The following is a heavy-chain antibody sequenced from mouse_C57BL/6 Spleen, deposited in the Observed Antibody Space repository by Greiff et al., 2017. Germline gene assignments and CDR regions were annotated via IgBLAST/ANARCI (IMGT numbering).Heavy chain of an antibody. V-gene: IGHV1-50*01. CDR1: GYTFTSYW. D-gene: IGHD1-1*01. J-gene: IGHJ3*01. CDR3: ARRGSREAWFAY. Sequence: QAQLQQPGAELVKPGASVKLSCKASGYTFTSYWMQWVKQRPGQGLEWIGEIDPSDSYTNYNQKFKGKATLTVDTSSSTAYMQLSSLTSEDSAVYYCARRGSREAWFAYWGQGTLVTVAA. CDR2: IDPSDSYT.